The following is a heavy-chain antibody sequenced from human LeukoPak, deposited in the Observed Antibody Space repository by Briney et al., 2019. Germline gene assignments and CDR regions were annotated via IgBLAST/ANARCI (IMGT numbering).Heavy chain of an antibody. CDR1: GFTFSNYA. V-gene: IGHV3-64D*06. CDR2: ISSNGGST. CDR3: VKDGYAYGSVFDC. D-gene: IGHD3-10*01. J-gene: IGHJ4*02. Sequence: GGSLRLSCSASGFTFSNYAMHWVRQAPGKGLEYVSAISSNGGSTYFADSVKGGFTISRDNSKSTLYLQMSSLRAEDTAVYYCVKDGYAYGSVFDCWGQGTLVTVSS.